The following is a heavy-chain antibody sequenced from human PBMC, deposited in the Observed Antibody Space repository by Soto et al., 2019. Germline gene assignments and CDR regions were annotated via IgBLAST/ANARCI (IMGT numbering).Heavy chain of an antibody. CDR2: IYYSGST. CDR1: GGSISIYY. Sequence: PSDTLSLTCTVSGGSISIYYWSWIRQPPGKGLEWIGYIYYSGSTNYNPSLKSRVTISVDTSKNQFSLKLGSVTAADTAVYYCARAWGYCSGGSCYSGWFDPWGQGTLVTVSS. V-gene: IGHV4-59*08. CDR3: ARAWGYCSGGSCYSGWFDP. D-gene: IGHD2-15*01. J-gene: IGHJ5*02.